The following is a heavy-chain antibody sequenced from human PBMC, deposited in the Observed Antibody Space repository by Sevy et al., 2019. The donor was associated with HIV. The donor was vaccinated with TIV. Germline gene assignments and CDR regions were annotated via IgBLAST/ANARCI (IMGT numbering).Heavy chain of an antibody. CDR2: ISGSGTRT. CDR3: GKGGGGHYDPDEIGYYFYYYNMDV. CDR1: GFSFDSYG. Sequence: GGSLRLSCAVSGFSFDSYGMTWVRQAPGKGLEWVSGISGSGTRTYYADSVKGRFSISRDNSKNRLYLQMNSLRSEDMALYYCGKGGGGHYDPDEIGYYFYYYNMDVWGKGTTVTVSS. D-gene: IGHD3-22*01. V-gene: IGHV3-23*01. J-gene: IGHJ6*03.